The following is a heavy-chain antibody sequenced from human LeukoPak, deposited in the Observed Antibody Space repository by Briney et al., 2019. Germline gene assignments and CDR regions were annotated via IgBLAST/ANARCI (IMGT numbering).Heavy chain of an antibody. CDR3: ARAPVLSSGSYYFDY. CDR1: GGSISSGGYY. Sequence: SQTLSLTCTVSGGSISSGGYYWSWIRQPPGKGLEWIGYIYHSGSTYYNPSLKSRVTISVDRSKNQFSLKLSSVTAADTAVYYCARAPVLSSGSYYFDYWGQGTLVTVSS. J-gene: IGHJ4*02. V-gene: IGHV4-30-2*01. D-gene: IGHD3-10*01. CDR2: IYHSGST.